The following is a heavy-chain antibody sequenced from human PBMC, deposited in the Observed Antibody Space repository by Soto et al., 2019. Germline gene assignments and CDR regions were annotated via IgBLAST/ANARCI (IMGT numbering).Heavy chain of an antibody. CDR3: AKTPRPYNRNRYYFDY. CDR1: GFTFTNYW. V-gene: IGHV3-74*01. Sequence: AGSLRLSCAASGFTFTNYWMHWVRQGPGKGLVWVARVDNDGTSATYADSVKGRFTISRDNAKNTLYLQMNGLRAEDTAVYYCAKTPRPYNRNRYYFDYWGQGTQVTVSS. D-gene: IGHD1-20*01. J-gene: IGHJ4*02. CDR2: VDNDGTSA.